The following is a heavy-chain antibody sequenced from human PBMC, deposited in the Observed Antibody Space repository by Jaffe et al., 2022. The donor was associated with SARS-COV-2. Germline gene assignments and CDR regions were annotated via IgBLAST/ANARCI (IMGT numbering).Heavy chain of an antibody. D-gene: IGHD6-19*01. V-gene: IGHV5-51*01. CDR1: GYSFTSYW. J-gene: IGHJ4*02. CDR3: ARLQFLPERAVAGPRTLAFFDY. CDR2: IYPGDSDT. Sequence: EVQLVQSGAEVKKPGKSLKISCKGSGYSFTSYWIGWVRQMPGKGLEWMGIIYPGDSDTRYSPSFQGQVTISADKSISTAYLQWSSLRASDTAMYFCARLQFLPERAVAGPRTLAFFDYWGQGTLVTVSS.